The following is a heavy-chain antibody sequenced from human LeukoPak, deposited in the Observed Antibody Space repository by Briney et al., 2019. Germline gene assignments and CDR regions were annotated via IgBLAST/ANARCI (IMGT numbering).Heavy chain of an antibody. J-gene: IGHJ4*02. V-gene: IGHV4-59*01. D-gene: IGHD5-24*01. CDR1: GGSISSYY. CDR2: IYYSGST. CDR3: AKTGRDGYNYYFGY. Sequence: SETLSLTCTVSGGSISSYYWSWIRQPPGKGLEWIGYIYYSGSTNYNPSLKSRVTISVDTSKNQFSLKLSSVTAADTAVYYCAKTGRDGYNYYFGYWGQGTLVTVSS.